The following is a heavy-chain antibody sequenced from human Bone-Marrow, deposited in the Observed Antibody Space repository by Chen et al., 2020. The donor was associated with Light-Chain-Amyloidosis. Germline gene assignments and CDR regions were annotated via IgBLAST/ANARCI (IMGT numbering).Heavy chain of an antibody. CDR2: LNEDGSVV. J-gene: IGHJ3*02. CDR1: GFTFSKYW. CDR3: ASYNGGAALNI. Sequence: EVQLVESGGGLVQPGGSLRLSCAASGFTFSKYWMHWVRQAPGKGPVWVSRLNEDGSVVTYADSVQGRFTISRDNAKNSVYLQMNSLKDEDTALYYCASYNGGAALNIWGQGTMVTVSS. D-gene: IGHD3-16*01. V-gene: IGHV3-74*02.